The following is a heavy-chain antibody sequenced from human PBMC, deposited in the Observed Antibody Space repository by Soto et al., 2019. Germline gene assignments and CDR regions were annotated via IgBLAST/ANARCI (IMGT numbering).Heavy chain of an antibody. D-gene: IGHD3-10*01. CDR3: ARKGSGEPVDY. CDR1: GFSLSNARMG. V-gene: IGHV2-26*01. Sequence: SGPTLVNPTETLTLTCTVSGFSLSNARMGVSWIRQPPGKALEWLARIFSNDEKSYSTSLKSRLTISKDTSKSQVVLTMTNMDPVDTATYYCARKGSGEPVDYWGQGTLVTVSS. CDR2: IFSNDEK. J-gene: IGHJ4*02.